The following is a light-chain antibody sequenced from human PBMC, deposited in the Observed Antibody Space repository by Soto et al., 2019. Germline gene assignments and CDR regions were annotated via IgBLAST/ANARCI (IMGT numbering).Light chain of an antibody. CDR2: DDR. CDR1: NIGSKS. Sequence: SYDLTQPPSVSVAPGQTVRVTCGAKNIGSKSVHWYQQRSGQAPVLVVYDDRDRPSGVPERFSGSNSGNTATLTISRVEDGDEADYHCQVWDRSSDHYVFGTGTK. V-gene: IGLV3-21*02. CDR3: QVWDRSSDHYV. J-gene: IGLJ1*01.